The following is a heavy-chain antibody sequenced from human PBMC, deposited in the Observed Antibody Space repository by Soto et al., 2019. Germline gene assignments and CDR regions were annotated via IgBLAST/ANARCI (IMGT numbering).Heavy chain of an antibody. Sequence: QVQLVQSGAEVKKPGSSVKVSCKASGGTFSSYAISWVRQAPGQGLEWMGGIIPIFGTANYAQKFQGRVTITEDESTSTVYMELSSLRSEDTAVYYCARDSRMDCSSTSCYIRYFDYWGQGTLVTVSS. CDR3: ARDSRMDCSSTSCYIRYFDY. CDR1: GGTFSSYA. J-gene: IGHJ4*02. V-gene: IGHV1-69*01. D-gene: IGHD2-2*02. CDR2: IIPIFGTA.